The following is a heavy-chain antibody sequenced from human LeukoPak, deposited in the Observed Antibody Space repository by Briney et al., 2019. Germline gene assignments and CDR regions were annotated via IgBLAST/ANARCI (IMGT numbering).Heavy chain of an antibody. Sequence: SETLSLTCTVSGGSISSYYWSWIRQPPGKGREWIGYIYYSGSTNYNPSLKSRVTISVDTSKNQFSLKLSSVTAADTAVYYCARHSRDGYNYDYWGQGTLVTVSS. CDR3: ARHSRDGYNYDY. J-gene: IGHJ4*02. V-gene: IGHV4-59*08. D-gene: IGHD5-24*01. CDR1: GGSISSYY. CDR2: IYYSGST.